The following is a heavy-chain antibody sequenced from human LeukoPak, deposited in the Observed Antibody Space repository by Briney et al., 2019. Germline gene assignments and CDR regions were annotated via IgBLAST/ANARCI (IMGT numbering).Heavy chain of an antibody. V-gene: IGHV3-13*01. J-gene: IGHJ6*02. CDR2: IGTAGDT. CDR3: VRQLVAGTGDYGMDV. D-gene: IGHD6-19*01. CDR1: GFTFSSYD. Sequence: PGGSLRLSCAVSGFTFSSYDMHWVRQATGKGLEWVAGIGTAGDTYHSSSVKGRFTISRENAKDSLYLQMNSLRAGDTAVYICVRQLVAGTGDYGMDVWGQGTTVTVSS.